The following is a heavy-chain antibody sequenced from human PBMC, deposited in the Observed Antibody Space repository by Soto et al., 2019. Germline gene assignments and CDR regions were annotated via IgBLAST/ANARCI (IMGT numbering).Heavy chain of an antibody. CDR1: GDTFRSNG. D-gene: IGHD4-4*01. J-gene: IGHJ4*02. Sequence: QVQLVQSGTEVTKPGSSVQVSCKVSGDTFRSNGISWVRQVPGQGLDWMGGIIPIYGTVNYALKFLGRIIITADKSTCIAYMELSGLGTEDTGVYYCSRDGAVPGMTTILDSWGQRTGLTVSP. V-gene: IGHV1-69*14. CDR3: SRDGAVPGMTTILDS. CDR2: IIPIYGTV.